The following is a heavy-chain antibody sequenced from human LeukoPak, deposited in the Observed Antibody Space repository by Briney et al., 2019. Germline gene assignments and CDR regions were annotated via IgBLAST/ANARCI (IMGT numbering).Heavy chain of an antibody. V-gene: IGHV3-72*01. CDR1: GFSVSAYW. D-gene: IGHD6-19*01. Sequence: GGSLRLSCAASGFSVSAYWMSWVRQAPGKGLEWVGRSRNKAKSYTTEYAASVKGRFTISRDDSKNSLYLQMNSLKTEDTAVYYCVRVGSVAGSDYLDYWGQGTLVTVSS. J-gene: IGHJ4*02. CDR2: SRNKAKSYTT. CDR3: VRVGSVAGSDYLDY.